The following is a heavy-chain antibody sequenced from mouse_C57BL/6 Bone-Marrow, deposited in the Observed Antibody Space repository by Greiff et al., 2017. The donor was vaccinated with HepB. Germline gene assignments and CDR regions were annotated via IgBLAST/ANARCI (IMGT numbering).Heavy chain of an antibody. Sequence: DVMLVESGGGLVQPGGSLSLSCAASGFTFTDYYMSWVRQPPGKALEWLGFIRNKSNGFTTEYSASVKCRFTISRDNSQSILYLQMNALRAEDSATYYCARYSNDWFAYWGQGTLVTVSA. CDR1: GFTFTDYY. CDR2: IRNKSNGFTT. V-gene: IGHV7-3*01. CDR3: ARYSNDWFAY. J-gene: IGHJ3*01. D-gene: IGHD2-1*01.